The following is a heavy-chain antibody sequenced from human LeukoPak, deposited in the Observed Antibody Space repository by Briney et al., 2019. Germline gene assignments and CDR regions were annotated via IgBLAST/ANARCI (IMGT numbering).Heavy chain of an antibody. CDR3: ASIRMGAAAGYDPYYFDC. D-gene: IGHD6-13*01. J-gene: IGHJ4*02. CDR1: GFTFSSYY. Sequence: GGSLRLSCAASGFTFSSYYMNWVRQAPGKGLQWVSSISTSSIYIYYADSVKGRFTISRDNAKNSLYLQMNSLRAEDTAVYYCASIRMGAAAGYDPYYFDCWGQGTLVTVSS. V-gene: IGHV3-21*01. CDR2: ISTSSIYI.